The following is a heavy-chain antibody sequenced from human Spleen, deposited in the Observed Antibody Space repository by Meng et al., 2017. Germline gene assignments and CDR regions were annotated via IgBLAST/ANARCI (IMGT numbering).Heavy chain of an antibody. CDR3: ARSSDTAFHNWFAP. V-gene: IGHV4-39*07. CDR1: GGSISSSSYY. CDR2: IYYSGST. D-gene: IGHD5-18*01. Sequence: QRRRNGSGPGMVKPSETLSLTCHVSGGSISSSSYYWGWIRQPPGKGLEWIGSIYYSGSTYYNPSLKSRVTISVDTSKNQFSLKLSSVTAADTAVYYCARSSDTAFHNWFAPWGQGTLVTVSS. J-gene: IGHJ5*02.